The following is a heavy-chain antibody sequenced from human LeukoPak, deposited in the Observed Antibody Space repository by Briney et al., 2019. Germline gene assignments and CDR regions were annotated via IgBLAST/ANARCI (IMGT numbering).Heavy chain of an antibody. CDR2: ISSSSSTI. Sequence: PGGSLRLSCAASGFTFSSYSMNWVRQAPGKGLEWVSYISSSSSTIYYADSVKGRFTISRDNAKNSLYLQMNSLRAEDTAVYYCSRSSGGQLLWGTRDLFDPWGQGTLVTVSS. CDR3: SRSSGGQLLWGTRDLFDP. D-gene: IGHD2-2*01. V-gene: IGHV3-48*01. J-gene: IGHJ5*02. CDR1: GFTFSSYS.